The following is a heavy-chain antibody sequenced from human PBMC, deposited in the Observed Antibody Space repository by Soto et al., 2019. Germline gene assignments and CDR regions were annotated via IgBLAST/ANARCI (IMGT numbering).Heavy chain of an antibody. V-gene: IGHV3-74*01. D-gene: IGHD4-17*01. CDR2: INSDGSST. Sequence: PGGSLRLSCAASGFTFSSYGMHWVRQAPGKGLVWVSRINSDGSSTSYADSVKGRFTISRDNAKNTLYLQMNSLRAEDTAVYYCASHYGPDAFDIWGQGTMVTVSS. CDR3: ASHYGPDAFDI. CDR1: GFTFSSYG. J-gene: IGHJ3*02.